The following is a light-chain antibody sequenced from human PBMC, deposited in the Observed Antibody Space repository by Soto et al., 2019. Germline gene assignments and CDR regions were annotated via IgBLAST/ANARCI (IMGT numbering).Light chain of an antibody. Sequence: DVQMTQSPSSLSASVGDSVTITCRSSQTVTTYLNWYQHKPGKAPQLLIYASSRLQTGVASRFSGSGSGTYFILTISSLQPEDFATYYCQQTSTTPGTFGQGTKVEIK. CDR1: QTVTTY. CDR2: ASS. CDR3: QQTSTTPGT. V-gene: IGKV1-39*01. J-gene: IGKJ1*01.